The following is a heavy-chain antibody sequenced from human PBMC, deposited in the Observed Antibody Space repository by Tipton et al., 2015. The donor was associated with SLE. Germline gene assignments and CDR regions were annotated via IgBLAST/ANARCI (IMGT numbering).Heavy chain of an antibody. Sequence: SLRLSCAASGFTFSSYEMNWVRQAPGKGLEWVSYISSSGSTIYYADSVKGRFTISRDNAKNSLYLQMNSLRAEDTALYYCAKDIGGIAAAGLGDAFDIWGQGTMVAVSS. CDR3: AKDIGGIAAAGLGDAFDI. V-gene: IGHV3-48*03. CDR2: ISSSGSTI. J-gene: IGHJ3*02. CDR1: GFTFSSYE. D-gene: IGHD6-13*01.